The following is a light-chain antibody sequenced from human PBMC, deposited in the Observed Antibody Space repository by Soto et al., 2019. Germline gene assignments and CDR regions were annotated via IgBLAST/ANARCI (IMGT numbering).Light chain of an antibody. J-gene: IGKJ1*01. CDR1: QGISNY. V-gene: IGKV1-27*01. Sequence: DIQMTQSPSSLSASVGDRVTITCRASQGISNYLAWYQQKPEKVPKLLIYAASTLQSGLPSRFSGSGSGTDFSITISRLQPEDVANYDCQKYNSACTCGQGTKVEIK. CDR2: AAS. CDR3: QKYNSACT.